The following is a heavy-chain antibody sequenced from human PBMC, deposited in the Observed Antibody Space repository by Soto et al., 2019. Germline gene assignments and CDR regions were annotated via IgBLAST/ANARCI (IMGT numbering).Heavy chain of an antibody. Sequence: EVKLVESGGGLVQPGGSLRLSCAASGFTFSRYEMNWVRQAPGKGLEWISYIHSSATTIYYADSVKGRFTISRDNAKNSLCLQMNSLSAEDTAVYYCATRSGGGGAFDFWGQGTMVTVSS. CDR1: GFTFSRYE. V-gene: IGHV3-48*03. J-gene: IGHJ3*01. CDR3: ATRSGGGGAFDF. CDR2: IHSSATTI. D-gene: IGHD3-10*01.